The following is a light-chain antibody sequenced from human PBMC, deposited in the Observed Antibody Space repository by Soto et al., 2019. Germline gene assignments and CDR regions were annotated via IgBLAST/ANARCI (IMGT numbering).Light chain of an antibody. CDR3: NSYTSSSTYV. Sequence: QSVLTQPPSASGSPGQSVTISCTGTSSDVGGYNYVSWYQQHPGKAPKLMIYEVSKRPSGVPDRFSGSKSGNTASLTVSGLQAEDEGDYYCNSYTSSSTYVFGTGTKVTVL. CDR2: EVS. J-gene: IGLJ1*01. V-gene: IGLV2-8*01. CDR1: SSDVGGYNY.